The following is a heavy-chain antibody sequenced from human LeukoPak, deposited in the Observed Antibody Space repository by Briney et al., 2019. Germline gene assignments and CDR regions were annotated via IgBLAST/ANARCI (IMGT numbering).Heavy chain of an antibody. CDR1: GGSISTYY. CDR3: ARSRSSYWDFIDY. Sequence: SETLSLTCTVSGGSISTYYWSWIRQPPGKGLEWIGCIDYSGTTNYNPSLKSRVTISVDTSKNQFSLKLSSVTAADTAVYFCARSRSSYWDFIDYWGQGTLVTVSS. J-gene: IGHJ4*02. CDR2: IDYSGTT. V-gene: IGHV4-59*01. D-gene: IGHD2-15*01.